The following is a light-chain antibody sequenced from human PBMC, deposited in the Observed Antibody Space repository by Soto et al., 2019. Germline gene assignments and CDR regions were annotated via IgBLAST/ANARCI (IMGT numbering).Light chain of an antibody. J-gene: IGLJ2*01. CDR1: SSDVGGYNY. CDR3: SSYTSSSTLI. Sequence: QSALTQPASVSGSPGQSITISCTGTSSDVGGYNYVSWYQQHPGKAPKILIYEVSNRPSGVSNRFSDSKSGNTASLTISGLQAEDEADYYCSSYTSSSTLIFGGGTKVTVL. CDR2: EVS. V-gene: IGLV2-14*01.